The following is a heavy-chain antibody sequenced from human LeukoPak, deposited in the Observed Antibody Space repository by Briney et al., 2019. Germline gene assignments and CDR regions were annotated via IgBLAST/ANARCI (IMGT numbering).Heavy chain of an antibody. Sequence: PGGSLRLSCAASGFTFSSHSMNWVRQAPGKGLEWVSSISSSSSYIYYADSVKGRFTISRDNAKNSLYLQMNSLRAEDTAVYYCARKTVGDFDYWGQGTLVTVSS. D-gene: IGHD1-26*01. CDR3: ARKTVGDFDY. CDR1: GFTFSSHS. J-gene: IGHJ4*02. V-gene: IGHV3-21*01. CDR2: ISSSSSYI.